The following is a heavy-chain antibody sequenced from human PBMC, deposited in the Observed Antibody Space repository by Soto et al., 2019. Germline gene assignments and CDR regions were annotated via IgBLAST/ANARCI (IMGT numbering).Heavy chain of an antibody. J-gene: IGHJ6*02. CDR1: GYSFTSYW. D-gene: IGHD3-22*01. V-gene: IGHV5-10-1*01. CDR2: IDPSDSYT. CDR3: ARSNIGDYYDSSGSLYGMDV. Sequence: GESLKISCKGSGYSFTSYWISWVRQMPGKGLEWMGRIDPSDSYTNYSPSSQGHVTISADKSISTAYLQWSSLKASDTAMYYCARSNIGDYYDSSGSLYGMDVWGQGTTVTVSS.